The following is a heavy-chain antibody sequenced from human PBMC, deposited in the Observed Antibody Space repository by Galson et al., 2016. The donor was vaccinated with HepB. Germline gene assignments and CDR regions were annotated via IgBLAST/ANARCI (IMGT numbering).Heavy chain of an antibody. CDR2: IIPILGMA. Sequence: SVKVSCKASGGPLSSYGISWVRQAPGQGLEWMGRIIPILGMASHAQKFQGRVTITADKSTNTAYMELSSLRSEDTAVYYCARDAKYYYDSSGLDYWGQGTLVTVSS. CDR1: GGPLSSYG. CDR3: ARDAKYYYDSSGLDY. J-gene: IGHJ4*02. V-gene: IGHV1-69*04. D-gene: IGHD3-22*01.